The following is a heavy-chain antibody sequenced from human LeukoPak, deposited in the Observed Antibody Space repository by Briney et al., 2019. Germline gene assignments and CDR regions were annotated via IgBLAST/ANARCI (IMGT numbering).Heavy chain of an antibody. J-gene: IGHJ6*03. CDR3: ARVLGHYYYYMDV. Sequence: PSETLSLTCTVSGGSISSYYWSWVRQPPGKGLEGMGYIYYSGSTNYNPSLKSRVTISVDTSKNQFSLKLSSVTAADTAVYYCARVLGHYYYYMDVWGKGTTVTVSS. CDR2: IYYSGST. V-gene: IGHV4-59*08. CDR1: GGSISSYY.